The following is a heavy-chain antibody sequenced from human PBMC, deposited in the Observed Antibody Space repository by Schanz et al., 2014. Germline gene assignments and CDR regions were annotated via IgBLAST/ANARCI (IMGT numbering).Heavy chain of an antibody. CDR2: ISGSGGST. CDR1: GFTFSSYA. J-gene: IGHJ3*02. CDR3: AKGRFGELSAFDI. Sequence: VQLVESGGGVVPPGRSLRLSCAASGFTFSSYAMSWVRQAPGKGLEWVSAISGSGGSTYYADSVKGRFTISRDNSKNTLYLQMNSLRAEDTAVYYCAKGRFGELSAFDIWGQGTMVTGSS. V-gene: IGHV3-23*04. D-gene: IGHD3-10*01.